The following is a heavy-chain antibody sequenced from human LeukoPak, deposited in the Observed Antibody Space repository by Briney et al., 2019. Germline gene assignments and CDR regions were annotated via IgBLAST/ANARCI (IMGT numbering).Heavy chain of an antibody. CDR1: GFTFSSYA. V-gene: IGHV3-23*01. CDR3: ARGRAAAGTPNDY. D-gene: IGHD6-13*01. CDR2: ISGSGGNA. J-gene: IGHJ4*02. Sequence: GGSLRLSCAASGFTFSSYAMSWVRQAPGKGLEWVSAISGSGGNAYYADSVKGRFTISRDNAKNSLYLQMNGLRAEDTAVYYCARGRAAAGTPNDYWGQGTLVTVSS.